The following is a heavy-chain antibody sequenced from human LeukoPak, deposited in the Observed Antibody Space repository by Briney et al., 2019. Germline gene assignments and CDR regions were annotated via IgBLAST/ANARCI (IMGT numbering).Heavy chain of an antibody. CDR2: IYHSGST. CDR3: ARDQRGGDCYTCFDY. V-gene: IGHV4-30-2*01. J-gene: IGHJ4*02. D-gene: IGHD2-21*02. Sequence: SETLSLTCAVSGGSISSGGYSWSWIRQPPGKGLEWIGYIYHSGSTYYNPSLKSRVTISVDRSKNQFSLKLSSVTAADTAVYYCARDQRGGDCYTCFDYWGQGTLVTVSS. CDR1: GGSISSGGYS.